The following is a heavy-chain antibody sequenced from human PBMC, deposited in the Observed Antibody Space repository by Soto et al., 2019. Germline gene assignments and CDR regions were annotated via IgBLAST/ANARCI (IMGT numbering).Heavy chain of an antibody. D-gene: IGHD6-13*01. V-gene: IGHV4-39*01. Sequence: SQPLALTCTVSGGTISKTCYHWGWIRQPPGKGLEWIGSIYYSGSTYYNPPLKSRVTISVDTSKNQFSLKLSSVTAADTAVYYCARQWQQLGDYYHYGMDVWGQGTTVT. CDR1: GGTISKTCYH. J-gene: IGHJ6*02. CDR3: ARQWQQLGDYYHYGMDV. CDR2: IYYSGST.